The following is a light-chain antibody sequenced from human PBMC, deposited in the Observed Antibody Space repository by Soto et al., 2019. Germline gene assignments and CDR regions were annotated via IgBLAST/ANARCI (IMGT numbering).Light chain of an antibody. V-gene: IGKV1-9*01. CDR3: QQLNSYPLT. Sequence: DIQLTQSPSFLSASVGDRVTITCRASQGISSYLAWYQQKPGKAPKVLIYTASTLQSGVPSRFSGSGSGTEFPLTISSLQPEDFATYYCQQLNSYPLTFGGGTNVEIK. J-gene: IGKJ4*01. CDR1: QGISSY. CDR2: TAS.